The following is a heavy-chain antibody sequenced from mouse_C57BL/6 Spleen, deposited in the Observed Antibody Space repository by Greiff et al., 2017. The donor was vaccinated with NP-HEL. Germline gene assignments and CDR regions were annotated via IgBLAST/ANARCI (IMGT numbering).Heavy chain of an antibody. D-gene: IGHD2-3*01. V-gene: IGHV1-7*01. CDR2: INPSSGYT. CDR1: GYTFTSYW. Sequence: QVQLQQSGAELAKPGASVKLSCKASGYTFTSYWMHWVKQRPGQGLEWIGYINPSSGYTKYNQKFKDKATLTADKSSSTAYMQLSSLTYEDSAVYYCARSVDGYLYYFDYWGQGTTLTVSS. CDR3: ARSVDGYLYYFDY. J-gene: IGHJ2*01.